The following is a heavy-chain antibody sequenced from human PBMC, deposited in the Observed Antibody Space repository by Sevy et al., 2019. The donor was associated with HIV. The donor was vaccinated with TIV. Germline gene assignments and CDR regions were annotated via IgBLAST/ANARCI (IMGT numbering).Heavy chain of an antibody. Sequence: GGSLRLSCAASGFTFSSYWMSWVRQAPGKGLEWVANIKQDASEKYYVDSEKGRFTISRDNGKNSLYLQMNSLRAEETAVYYCATVRYQYYDFWNAYRYFDYWGQGTLVTVSS. V-gene: IGHV3-7*01. CDR2: IKQDASEK. CDR3: ATVRYQYYDFWNAYRYFDY. J-gene: IGHJ4*02. D-gene: IGHD3-3*01. CDR1: GFTFSSYW.